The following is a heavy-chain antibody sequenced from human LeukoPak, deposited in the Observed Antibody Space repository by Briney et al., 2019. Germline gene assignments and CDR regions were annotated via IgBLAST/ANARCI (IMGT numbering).Heavy chain of an antibody. CDR2: ISGSGAST. CDR3: AKAYIVVVE. J-gene: IGHJ4*02. CDR1: GFTFSSYA. Sequence: GGSLRLSCAASGFTFSSYAMKWVRQAPGKGLEWVSTISGSGASTYYADSVKGRLTISRDNSQNTVYLQMNSLRAEDTAVYYCAKAYIVVVEWGQGTLVTVSS. V-gene: IGHV3-23*01. D-gene: IGHD2-15*01.